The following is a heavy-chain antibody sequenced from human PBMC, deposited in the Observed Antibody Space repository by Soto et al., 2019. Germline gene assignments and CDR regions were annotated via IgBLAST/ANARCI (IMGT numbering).Heavy chain of an antibody. CDR3: ARGRKRGYSYGYVSGMDV. CDR1: QGCLGGYS. D-gene: IGHD5-18*01. CDR2: INHSGST. J-gene: IGHJ6*02. V-gene: IGHV4-34*01. Sequence: SSAVYQGCLGGYSSSCVGQPPGKGLEWIGEINHSGSTNYNPSLKSRVTISVDTSKNQFSLKLSSVTAADTAVYYCARGRKRGYSYGYVSGMDVWGQGTTVTVS.